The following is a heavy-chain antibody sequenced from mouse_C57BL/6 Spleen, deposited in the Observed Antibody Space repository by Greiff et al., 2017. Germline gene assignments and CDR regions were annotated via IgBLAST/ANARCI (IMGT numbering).Heavy chain of an antibody. CDR3: ARRYYGNPYYFDY. V-gene: IGHV5-17*01. CDR2: ISSGSSTI. D-gene: IGHD2-1*01. J-gene: IGHJ2*01. CDR1: GFTFSDYG. Sequence: EVKLVESGGGLVKPGGSLKLSCAASGFTFSDYGMHWVRQAPEKGLEWVAYISSGSSTIYYADTVKGRFTISRDNAKNTLFLQMNSLRSEDTAMYYCARRYYGNPYYFDYWGQGTTLTVSS.